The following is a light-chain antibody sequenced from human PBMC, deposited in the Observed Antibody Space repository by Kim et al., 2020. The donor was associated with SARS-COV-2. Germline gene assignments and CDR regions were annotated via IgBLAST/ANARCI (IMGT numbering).Light chain of an antibody. CDR1: SSSIVSNS. V-gene: IGLV1-47*01. J-gene: IGLJ2*01. CDR2: RNN. CDR3: AAWDDSLSGPL. Sequence: SVTISCSGSSSSIVSNSVYWYQQLPGTAPKLLLYRNNQRPSGVPDRFSGSKSGTSASLAISGLRSEDDADYYCAAWDDSLSGPLFGGGTQLTVL.